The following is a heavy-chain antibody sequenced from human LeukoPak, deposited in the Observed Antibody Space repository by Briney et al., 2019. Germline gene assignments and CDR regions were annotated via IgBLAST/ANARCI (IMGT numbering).Heavy chain of an antibody. CDR2: IKQDGSEK. CDR3: ARCRGHTTDY. CDR1: EFTFSSYW. D-gene: IGHD1-26*01. Sequence: PGGSLRLSCAASEFTFSSYWMSWVRQAPGKGLEWVANIKQDGSEKYYVDSVKGRFTISRDNAKNSLYLQMNSLRAEDTAVYYCARCRGHTTDYWGQGTLVTVSS. J-gene: IGHJ4*02. V-gene: IGHV3-7*01.